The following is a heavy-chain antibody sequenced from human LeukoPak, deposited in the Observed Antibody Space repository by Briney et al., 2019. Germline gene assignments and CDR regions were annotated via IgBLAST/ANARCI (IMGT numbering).Heavy chain of an antibody. CDR1: GYTFTGYY. D-gene: IGHD3-22*01. CDR3: AKQTYYYDSSGYYYMDV. V-gene: IGHV1-2*02. CDR2: INPNSGGT. Sequence: GASVKVSCKASGYTFTGYYMHWVRQAPGQGLEWMGWINPNSGGTNYAQKFQGRVTMTRDTSISTAYMELSRLRSDDTAAYYCAKQTYYYDSSGYYYMDVWGKGTTVTVSS. J-gene: IGHJ6*03.